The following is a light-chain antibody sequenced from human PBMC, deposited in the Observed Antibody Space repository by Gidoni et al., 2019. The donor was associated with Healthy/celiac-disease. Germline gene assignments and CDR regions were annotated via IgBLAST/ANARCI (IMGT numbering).Light chain of an antibody. CDR1: QSVSSSY. CDR3: QQYGSSPPRYT. CDR2: GAS. Sequence: CRASQSVSSSYLAWYQQKPGQAPRLLLYGASSRATGIPDRFSGSGSGTDFTLTISRLEPEDFAVYYCQQYGSSPPRYTFGQGTKLEIK. J-gene: IGKJ2*01. V-gene: IGKV3-20*01.